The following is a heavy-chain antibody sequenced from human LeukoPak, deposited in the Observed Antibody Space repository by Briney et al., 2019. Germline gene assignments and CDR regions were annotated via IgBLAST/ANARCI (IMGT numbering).Heavy chain of an antibody. CDR2: ISWDGGST. CDR1: GFTFDDYA. D-gene: IGHD4-17*01. Sequence: GGSLRLSCAASGFTFDDYAMHWVRQAPGKGLEWVSLISWDGGSTYYADSVKGRFTISRDNSKNSLYLQMNSLRAEDTALYYCAKGYGDYSSYYYGMDVWGQGTTVTVSS. J-gene: IGHJ6*02. V-gene: IGHV3-43D*03. CDR3: AKGYGDYSSYYYGMDV.